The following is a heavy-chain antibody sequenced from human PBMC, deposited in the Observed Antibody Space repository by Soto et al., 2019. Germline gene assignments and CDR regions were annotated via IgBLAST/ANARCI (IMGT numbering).Heavy chain of an antibody. V-gene: IGHV2-5*02. CDR1: GFSLTTSGVC. Sequence: QITLNESGPTVVRPTETLTLTCRFSGFSLTTSGVCVGWILQSPGKAPEWLALIYWDDDKRYSASLKSMLTITKDTSKNQVVLTVSDLDPTDTATYYCAHRVLRTVFGLVTTTAIYFDFWGQGTPVAVSS. J-gene: IGHJ4*02. CDR2: IYWDDDK. D-gene: IGHD3-3*01. CDR3: AHRVLRTVFGLVTTTAIYFDF.